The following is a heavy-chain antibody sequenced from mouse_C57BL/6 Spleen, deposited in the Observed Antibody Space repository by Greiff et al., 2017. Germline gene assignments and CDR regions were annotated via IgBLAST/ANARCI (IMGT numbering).Heavy chain of an antibody. D-gene: IGHD2-4*01. Sequence: EVKVVESGGGLVKPGGSLKLSCAASGFTFSDYGMHWVRQAPEKGLEWVAYISSGSSTIYYADTVKGRFTISRDNAKNTLFLQMTSLRSEDTAMYYCARPKKYDYDGFAYWGQGTLVTVSA. CDR3: ARPKKYDYDGFAY. V-gene: IGHV5-17*01. J-gene: IGHJ3*01. CDR1: GFTFSDYG. CDR2: ISSGSSTI.